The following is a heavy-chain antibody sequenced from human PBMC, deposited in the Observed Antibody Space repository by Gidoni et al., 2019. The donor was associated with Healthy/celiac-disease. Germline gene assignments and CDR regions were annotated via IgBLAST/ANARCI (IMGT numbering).Heavy chain of an antibody. D-gene: IGHD2-2*02. Sequence: QVQLVESGGGVVQPGRSLRLSCAASGFTFSSYGMHWVRQAPGKGLEWVAVIWYDGSNKYYADSVKGRFTISRDNSKNTLYLQMNSLRAEDTAVYYCAREGEDIVVVPAAILYYYGMDVWGQGTTVTVSS. CDR2: IWYDGSNK. CDR1: GFTFSSYG. CDR3: AREGEDIVVVPAAILYYYGMDV. V-gene: IGHV3-33*01. J-gene: IGHJ6*02.